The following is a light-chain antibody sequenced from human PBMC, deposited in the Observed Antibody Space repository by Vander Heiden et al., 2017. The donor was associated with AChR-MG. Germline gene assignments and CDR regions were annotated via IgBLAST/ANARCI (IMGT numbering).Light chain of an antibody. CDR3: QQYDLLPIT. CDR1: QDIENY. J-gene: IGKJ5*01. Sequence: DIQMTQSPSSLSASVGDRVTITCQASQDIENYLNWYQHKPGKAPKVLIYAASKLNTGVPSRFSGSGSRTHFTFTISSLQPEDIATYYCQQYDLLPITFGQGTRLEIK. V-gene: IGKV1-33*01. CDR2: AAS.